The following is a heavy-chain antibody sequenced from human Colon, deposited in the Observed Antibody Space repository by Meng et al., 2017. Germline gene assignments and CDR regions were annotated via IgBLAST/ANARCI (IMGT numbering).Heavy chain of an antibody. CDR1: GDTFSSHA. V-gene: IGHV1-69*05. CDR3: ARSADGNKYYYYSTAV. J-gene: IGHJ6*02. Sequence: SVKASCKASGDTFSSHALNWVRQIPGQGLEWMGGIVPVFGTTDYAPKFQGRVTITTDESTNTAYMELSSLTSEDTAIYYCARSADGNKYYYYSTAVWGQGTTVTVSS. CDR2: IVPVFGTT. D-gene: IGHD2-2*01.